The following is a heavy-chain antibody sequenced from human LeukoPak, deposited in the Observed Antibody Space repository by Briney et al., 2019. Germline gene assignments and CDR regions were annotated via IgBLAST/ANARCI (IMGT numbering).Heavy chain of an antibody. CDR3: EKDGDGYMDR. CDR2: ILYDGSEK. J-gene: IGHJ5*02. V-gene: IGHV3-30*18. Sequence: GGSLRLSCAASGFTFSDYGMHWVRQAPGKGLEWMGVILYDGSEKYYADSVRGRFSISRDDSKNMLFLQINSLRREDTAVYYYEKDGDGYMDRWGQGTLVTVSS. D-gene: IGHD5-24*01. CDR1: GFTFSDYG.